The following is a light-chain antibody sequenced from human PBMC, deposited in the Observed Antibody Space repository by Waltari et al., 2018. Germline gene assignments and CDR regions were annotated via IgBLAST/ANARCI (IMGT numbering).Light chain of an antibody. CDR3: CSYAGSYTHVV. CDR2: DVS. Sequence: QSALTQPRSVSGSPGQSVTISCTGTRRDVGGYNYVSWYQQHPGKAPKLMIYDVSKRPSGVPDRFSGSKSGNTASLTISGLQAEDEADYYCCSYAGSYTHVVFGGGTKLTVL. J-gene: IGLJ2*01. V-gene: IGLV2-11*01. CDR1: RRDVGGYNY.